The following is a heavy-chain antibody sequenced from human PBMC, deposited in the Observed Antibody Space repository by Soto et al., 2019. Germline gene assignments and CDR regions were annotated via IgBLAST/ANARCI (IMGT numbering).Heavy chain of an antibody. J-gene: IGHJ3*02. Sequence: SETLSLTCTVSGGSISSYYWSWIRQPPGKGLEWIGYIYYSGSTNYNPSLKSRVTISVDTSKNQFSLKLSSVTAADTAVYYCARDGYGDYGLRAFDIWGQGTMVTVS. CDR1: GGSISSYY. CDR2: IYYSGST. D-gene: IGHD4-17*01. CDR3: ARDGYGDYGLRAFDI. V-gene: IGHV4-59*01.